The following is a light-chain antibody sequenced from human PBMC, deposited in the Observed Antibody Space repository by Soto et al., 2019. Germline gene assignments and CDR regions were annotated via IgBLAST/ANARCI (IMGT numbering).Light chain of an antibody. CDR3: QTWGTGIRV. V-gene: IGLV4-69*01. CDR2: VNIDGSH. J-gene: IGLJ2*01. Sequence: QPVLTQSPSASASLGASVTLTCTLSSGHRNYAIAWHQQQPEKGPRYLMKVNIDGSHNTGDGIPDRFSGSSSGAERYLTISSLQSEDEADYYCQTWGTGIRVFGGGTKLTVL. CDR1: SGHRNYA.